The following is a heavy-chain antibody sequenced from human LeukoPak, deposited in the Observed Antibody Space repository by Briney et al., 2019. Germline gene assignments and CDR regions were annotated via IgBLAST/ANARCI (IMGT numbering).Heavy chain of an antibody. J-gene: IGHJ5*02. Sequence: ASVKVSCKASGYTFTGYYMHWVRQAPGQGLEWMGWINPNSGGTNYAQKFQGRVTMTRDTSISTAYMELRSLRSDDTAVYYCAGYYYDSSGYPRPWFDPWGQGTLVTVSS. V-gene: IGHV1-2*02. D-gene: IGHD3-22*01. CDR3: AGYYYDSSGYPRPWFDP. CDR2: INPNSGGT. CDR1: GYTFTGYY.